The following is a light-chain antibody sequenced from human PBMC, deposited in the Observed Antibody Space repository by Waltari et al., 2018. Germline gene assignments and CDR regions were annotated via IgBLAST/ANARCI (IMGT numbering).Light chain of an antibody. V-gene: IGKV3-20*01. Sequence: EIVLAQSPDTLSLSSGETATLSCRASQSVGSSDLIWYQQKPGQAPRLLIFATSYRATGIPDRFSGSGSGTDFTLTISRLEPEDVAIYYCQHYGISFPVTFGQGTRLEIK. CDR3: QHYGISFPVT. CDR1: QSVGSSD. CDR2: ATS. J-gene: IGKJ5*01.